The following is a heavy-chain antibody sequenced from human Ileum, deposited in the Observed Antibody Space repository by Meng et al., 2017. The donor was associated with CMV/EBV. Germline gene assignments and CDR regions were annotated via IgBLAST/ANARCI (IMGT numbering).Heavy chain of an antibody. Sequence: TVSGGSISSGGYYWSWIRQHPGKGLEWIGYIYYSGSTYYHPSLKSRVTISVDTSKNQFSLKLSSVTAADTAVYYCARGDFWSGYYHYWGQGTLVTVSS. CDR1: GGSISSGGYY. V-gene: IGHV4-31*03. CDR3: ARGDFWSGYYHY. J-gene: IGHJ4*02. CDR2: IYYSGST. D-gene: IGHD3-3*01.